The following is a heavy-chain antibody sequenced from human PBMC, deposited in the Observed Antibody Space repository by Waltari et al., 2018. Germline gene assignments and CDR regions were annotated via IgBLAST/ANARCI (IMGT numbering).Heavy chain of an antibody. CDR3: ARDEDYYDSSGYSGAFDI. Sequence: QVQLVESGGGLVKPGGSLRLSCASSGFTFSDYYMSWIRKAPGKGLEWVSYISSSGSTIYYADSVKGRFTISRDNAKNSLYLQMNSLRAEDTAVYYCARDEDYYDSSGYSGAFDIWGQGTMVTVSS. J-gene: IGHJ3*02. D-gene: IGHD3-22*01. CDR1: GFTFSDYY. V-gene: IGHV3-11*01. CDR2: ISSSGSTI.